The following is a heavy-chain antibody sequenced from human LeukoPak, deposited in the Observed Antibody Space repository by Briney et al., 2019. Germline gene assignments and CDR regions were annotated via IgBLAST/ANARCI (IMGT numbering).Heavy chain of an antibody. V-gene: IGHV3-66*04. CDR1: GFTVSSNY. D-gene: IGHD5-18*01. J-gene: IGHJ4*02. Sequence: HPGGSLRLSCAASGFTVSSNYMNWVRQAPGKGLEWVSMIYPVGNTFYTNSVKGRFTISRDNSKNTLDLQMSSLRAEDTAVYYCARRGHGYGSPFDYWGQGTLVTVSS. CDR2: IYPVGNT. CDR3: ARRGHGYGSPFDY.